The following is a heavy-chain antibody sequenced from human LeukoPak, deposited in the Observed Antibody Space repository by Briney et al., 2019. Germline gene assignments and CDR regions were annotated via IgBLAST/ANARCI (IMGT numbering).Heavy chain of an antibody. V-gene: IGHV3-23*01. D-gene: IGHD3-16*02. J-gene: IGHJ4*02. CDR1: GFTFSSYA. CDR3: AKVGFDYICGGYRVYYLDY. CDR2: FSGCGGST. Sequence: GGTLRLSCAASGFTFSSYAMSWVRQHPGKGLDGISAFSGCGGSTYYADSVKGRFTISRDNSKNTLYLQMNSLRAGDTAVYYFAKVGFDYICGGYRVYYLDYWGQGTLVTVSS.